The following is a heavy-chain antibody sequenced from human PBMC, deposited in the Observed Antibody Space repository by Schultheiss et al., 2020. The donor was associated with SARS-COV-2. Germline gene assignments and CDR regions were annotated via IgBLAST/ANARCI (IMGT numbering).Heavy chain of an antibody. CDR1: GFTFSSYA. Sequence: GESLKISCAASGFTFSSYAMSWVRQAPGKGLEWVSAISGSGGSTYYADSVKGRFTISRDNSKNTLYLQMNSLRAEDTAVYYCAKEGFYDSSGYYYSGAFDIWGQGTMVTVSS. V-gene: IGHV3-23*01. J-gene: IGHJ3*02. D-gene: IGHD3-22*01. CDR2: ISGSGGST. CDR3: AKEGFYDSSGYYYSGAFDI.